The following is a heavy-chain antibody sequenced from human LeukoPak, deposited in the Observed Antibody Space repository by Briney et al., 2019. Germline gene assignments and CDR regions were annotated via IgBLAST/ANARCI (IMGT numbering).Heavy chain of an antibody. V-gene: IGHV1-69*05. D-gene: IGHD4-11*01. CDR3: AREYSTWGANYSYYYMDV. J-gene: IGHJ6*03. Sequence: GASVKLSCKASGGTVSSCAISWGRQAPGQGLEWMGRIIPIFGTANYAQKFQSRVTITTDESTRTAYMELSSLRSEDTAVYYCAREYSTWGANYSYYYMDVWGKGTTVTVSS. CDR2: IIPIFGTA. CDR1: GGTVSSCA.